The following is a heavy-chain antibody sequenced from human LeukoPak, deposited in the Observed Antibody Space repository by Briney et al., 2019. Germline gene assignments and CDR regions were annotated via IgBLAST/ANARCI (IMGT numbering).Heavy chain of an antibody. Sequence: GGSLRLSCAASGFTFSSYGMHWVRQAPGKGLEWVAVISYDGSNKYYADSVKGRFTISRDNSKNTLYLQMNSLRAEDTAVYYCARDNFVWEPQTYNWFDPWGQGTLVTVSS. V-gene: IGHV3-30*03. J-gene: IGHJ5*02. CDR2: ISYDGSNK. CDR1: GFTFSSYG. CDR3: ARDNFVWEPQTYNWFDP. D-gene: IGHD1-26*01.